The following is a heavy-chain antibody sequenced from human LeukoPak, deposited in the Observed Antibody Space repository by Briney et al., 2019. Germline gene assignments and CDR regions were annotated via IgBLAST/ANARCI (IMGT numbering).Heavy chain of an antibody. CDR2: IYYSGST. D-gene: IGHD3-16*01. V-gene: IGHV4-59*08. J-gene: IGHJ4*02. Sequence: SETLSLTCTVSGGSISSYYWSWIRQPPGKGLEWIGYIYYSGSTNYNPSLKSRVTISVDTSKNQFSLKLSSVTAADTAVYYCARHRAYYDSGPFDYWGQGSLVTVSS. CDR3: ARHRAYYDSGPFDY. CDR1: GGSISSYY.